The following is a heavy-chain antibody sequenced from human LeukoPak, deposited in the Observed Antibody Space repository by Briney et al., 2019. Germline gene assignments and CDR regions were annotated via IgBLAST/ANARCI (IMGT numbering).Heavy chain of an antibody. D-gene: IGHD6-19*01. CDR2: ISAYSGNT. CDR1: GYTFSTYG. CDR3: ARYTSGRLNPGFYHYYMDV. V-gene: IGHV1-18*01. J-gene: IGHJ6*03. Sequence: ASVKVSCKASGYTFSTYGISWVRQAPGQGLEWMGWISAYSGNTNYAQKLQVRVTMTTDTSTSTAYMELTSLRSDDTAVYYCARYTSGRLNPGFYHYYMDVWGKGTTVTVSS.